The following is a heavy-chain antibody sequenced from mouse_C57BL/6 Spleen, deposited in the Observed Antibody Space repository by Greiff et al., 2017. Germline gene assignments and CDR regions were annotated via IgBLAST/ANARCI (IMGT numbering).Heavy chain of an antibody. Sequence: VQLQQSGPELVKPGASVKISCKASGYTFTDYYMNWVKQSHGKSLEWIGDINPNNGGTSYNQKFKGKATLTVDKSSSTAYMELRSLTSEDSAVYYCAKGAIYYEYYYAMDYWGQGTSVTVSS. CDR1: GYTFTDYY. CDR3: AKGAIYYEYYYAMDY. CDR2: INPNNGGT. D-gene: IGHD2-4*01. V-gene: IGHV1-26*01. J-gene: IGHJ4*01.